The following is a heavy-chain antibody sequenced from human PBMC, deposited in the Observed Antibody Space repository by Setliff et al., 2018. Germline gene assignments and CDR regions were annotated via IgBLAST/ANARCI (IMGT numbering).Heavy chain of an antibody. J-gene: IGHJ5*02. CDR1: GDYISSQY. CDR3: ARGVYCSSTSCSPGLNWFDP. V-gene: IGHV4-34*01. D-gene: IGHD2-2*01. Sequence: SETLSLTCTVSGDYISSQYWSWIRQPPGKGLEWIGEINHSGSTNYNPSLKSRVTISVDTSKNQFSLKLSSVTAADTAVYYCARGVYCSSTSCSPGLNWFDPWGQGTLVTVSS. CDR2: INHSGST.